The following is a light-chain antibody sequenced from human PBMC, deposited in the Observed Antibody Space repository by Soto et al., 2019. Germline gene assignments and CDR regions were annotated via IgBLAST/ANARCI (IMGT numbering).Light chain of an antibody. CDR1: QSVSTSY. J-gene: IGKJ5*01. CDR3: QQRSNLPPT. CDR2: GAS. Sequence: DIVLTQSPGTLSLSPGDRATLSCRASQSVSTSYLAWYQQKPGQAPRLLIYGASNRATGIPDRFSGSGSGTDFTLTISRLEPEDFALYYCQQRSNLPPTFGQGTRLE. V-gene: IGKV3D-20*02.